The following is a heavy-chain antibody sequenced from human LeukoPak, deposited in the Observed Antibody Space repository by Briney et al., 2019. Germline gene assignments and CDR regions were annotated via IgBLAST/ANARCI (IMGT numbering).Heavy chain of an antibody. Sequence: GASVKVSCKASGYTFTNYGISWVRQAPGQGLERMGWISAYSGDTNYAQKFQGRVTMTRDTSTSTAYMELRSLRSDDTAVYYCARDPGSYGDAFDIWGQGTMVTVSA. CDR2: ISAYSGDT. CDR1: GYTFTNYG. V-gene: IGHV1-18*01. J-gene: IGHJ3*02. D-gene: IGHD3-16*01. CDR3: ARDPGSYGDAFDI.